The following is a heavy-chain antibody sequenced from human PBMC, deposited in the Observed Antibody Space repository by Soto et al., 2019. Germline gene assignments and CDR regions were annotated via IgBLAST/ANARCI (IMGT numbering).Heavy chain of an antibody. V-gene: IGHV4-4*02. D-gene: IGHD3-10*02. J-gene: IGHJ4*02. Sequence: QVQLQESGPGLVEPSGTLSLTCAVSLVSISSGDWWSWVRQSPERGLEYIGEISHSGTTNYNPSLESRVTISLDASRNQFPLKLTSVTAADTAVYYCATINVPTPGNYWGQGTLVIVSS. CDR1: LVSISSGDW. CDR3: ATINVPTPGNY. CDR2: ISHSGTT.